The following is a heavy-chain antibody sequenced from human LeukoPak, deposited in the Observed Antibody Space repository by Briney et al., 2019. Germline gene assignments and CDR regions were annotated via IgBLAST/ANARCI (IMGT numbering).Heavy chain of an antibody. J-gene: IGHJ4*02. CDR1: GFNFGIYS. Sequence: GGSLRLSCAGSGFNFGIYSVDWVRQAPGKGLEWVAYVSAGSTGIFYAASVKGRFSISRDNAQKSLYLQMNSLRAEDTAIYYCVREKGGFGFVLWGRGTLVTVSS. CDR2: VSAGSTGI. D-gene: IGHD3-16*01. CDR3: VREKGGFGFVL. V-gene: IGHV3-48*04.